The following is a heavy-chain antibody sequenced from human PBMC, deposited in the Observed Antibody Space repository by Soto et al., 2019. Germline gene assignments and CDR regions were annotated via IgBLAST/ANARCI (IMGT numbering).Heavy chain of an antibody. CDR2: ISYDGSNK. J-gene: IGHJ4*02. Sequence: QVQLVESGGGVVQPGRSLRLSCAASGFTFSSYGMHWVRQAPGKGLEWVAVISYDGSNKYYADSVKGRFTISRDNSKNTLYLQMNSLRAEDTAVYYCAKGSVTNALDYWGQGTLVTVSS. CDR3: AKGSVTNALDY. V-gene: IGHV3-30*18. D-gene: IGHD4-17*01. CDR1: GFTFSSYG.